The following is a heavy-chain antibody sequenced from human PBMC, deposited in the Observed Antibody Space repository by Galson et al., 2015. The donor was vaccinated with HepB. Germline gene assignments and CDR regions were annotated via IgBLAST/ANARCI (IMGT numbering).Heavy chain of an antibody. Sequence: QSGAEVKKPGESLRISCKASGYTFTSYGISWVRQAPGQGLEWMGWISAYNGNTNYAQKLQGRVTMTTDTSTSTAYMELRSLRSDDTAVYYCARGGSGWTGYNWFDPWGQGTLVTVSS. CDR2: ISAYNGNT. V-gene: IGHV1-18*04. CDR3: ARGGSGWTGYNWFDP. CDR1: GYTFTSYG. J-gene: IGHJ5*02. D-gene: IGHD6-19*01.